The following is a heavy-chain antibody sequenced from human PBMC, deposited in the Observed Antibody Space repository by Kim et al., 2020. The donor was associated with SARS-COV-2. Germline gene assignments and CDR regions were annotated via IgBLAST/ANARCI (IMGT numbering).Heavy chain of an antibody. CDR2: IYYSGST. CDR1: GGSISSSSYY. J-gene: IGHJ4*02. V-gene: IGHV4-39*01. CDR3: ARRDSGSSHLHFDY. D-gene: IGHD1-26*01. Sequence: SETLSLTCTVSGGSISSSSYYWGWIRQPPGKGLEWIGSIYYSGSTYYNPSLKSRVTISVDTSKNQFSLKLSSVTAADTAVYYCARRDSGSSHLHFDYWGQGTLVTVSS.